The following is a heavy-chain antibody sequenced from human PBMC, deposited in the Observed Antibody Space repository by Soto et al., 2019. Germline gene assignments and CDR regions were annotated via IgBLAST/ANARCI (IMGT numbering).Heavy chain of an antibody. CDR1: GGSFSGYY. CDR3: ARGPRRGVVVVVAAFFDY. J-gene: IGHJ4*02. Sequence: SETLSLTCAVYGGSFSGYYWSWIRQPPGKGLEWIGEINHSGSTNYNPSLKSRVTISVDTSKNQFSLKLSSVTAADTAVYYCARGPRRGVVVVVAAFFDYWGPGTMLTV. D-gene: IGHD2-15*01. CDR2: INHSGST. V-gene: IGHV4-34*01.